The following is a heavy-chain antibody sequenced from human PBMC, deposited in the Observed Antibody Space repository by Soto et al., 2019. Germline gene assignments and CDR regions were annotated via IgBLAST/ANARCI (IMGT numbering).Heavy chain of an antibody. D-gene: IGHD6-6*01. J-gene: IGHJ6*02. CDR1: GYTFITYG. Sequence: ASVKVSCKASGYTFITYGISWVRQAPGQGLEWMGWISSYNGNTNYAQKLQSRVTMTTDTSTTTAYMELRSLRSDDTAVYYCARDRPTSSIRARDYYYAMDVWGQGTTVTVSS. CDR3: ARDRPTSSIRARDYYYAMDV. V-gene: IGHV1-18*01. CDR2: ISSYNGNT.